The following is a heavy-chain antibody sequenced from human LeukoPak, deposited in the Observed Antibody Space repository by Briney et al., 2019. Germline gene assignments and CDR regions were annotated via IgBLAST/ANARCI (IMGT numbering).Heavy chain of an antibody. CDR3: ARVLGIVGATPAGFDY. CDR1: GFTFSSHA. D-gene: IGHD1-26*01. J-gene: IGHJ4*02. Sequence: GGSLRLSCAASGFTFSSHAMHWVRQAPGKGLEWVSYISSSSSYTNYADSVKGRFTISRDNAKNSLYLQMNSLRAEDTAVYYCARVLGIVGATPAGFDYWGQGTLVTVSS. V-gene: IGHV3-21*05. CDR2: ISSSSSYT.